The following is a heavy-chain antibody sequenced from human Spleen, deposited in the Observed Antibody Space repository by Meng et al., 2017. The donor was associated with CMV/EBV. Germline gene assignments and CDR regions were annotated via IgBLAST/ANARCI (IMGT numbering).Heavy chain of an antibody. D-gene: IGHD3-3*01. J-gene: IGHJ4*02. CDR3: AKDSWGYDFWSGYYGVDY. CDR2: IWYDGSNK. CDR1: GFTFSSYG. V-gene: IGHV3-33*06. Sequence: GESLKISCAASGFTFSSYGMHWVRQAPGKGLEWVAVIWYDGSNKYYADSVKGRFTISRDNSKNTLYLQMNSLRAEDTAVYYCAKDSWGYDFWSGYYGVDYWGQGTLVTVSS.